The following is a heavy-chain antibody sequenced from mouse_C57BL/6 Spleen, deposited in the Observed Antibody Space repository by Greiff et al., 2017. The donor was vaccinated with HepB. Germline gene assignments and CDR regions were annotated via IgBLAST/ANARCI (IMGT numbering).Heavy chain of an antibody. CDR1: GYTFTSYW. D-gene: IGHD1-1*01. Sequence: QVQLQQPGAELVKPGASVKLSCKASGYTFTSYWMQWVKQRPGQGLEWIGEIDPSDSYTNYNQKFKGKATLTVDTSSSTAYMQLSSLTSEDSAVYYCARVYYGGVMDYWGQGTSVTVSS. V-gene: IGHV1-50*01. CDR2: IDPSDSYT. J-gene: IGHJ4*01. CDR3: ARVYYGGVMDY.